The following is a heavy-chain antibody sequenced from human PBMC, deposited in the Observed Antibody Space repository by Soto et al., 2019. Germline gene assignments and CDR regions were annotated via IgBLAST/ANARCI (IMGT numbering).Heavy chain of an antibody. D-gene: IGHD2-21*01. CDR2: IYYSGST. V-gene: IGHV4-59*08. Sequence: SETPSLTCTVSGGSISSYYWSWIRQPPGKGLEWIGYIYYSGSTNYNPSLKSRVTISVDTSKNQFSLKLGSVTAADTAVYYCARLILGDSPTYYYYYYMDVWGKGTTVTVSS. J-gene: IGHJ6*03. CDR3: ARLILGDSPTYYYYYYMDV. CDR1: GGSISSYY.